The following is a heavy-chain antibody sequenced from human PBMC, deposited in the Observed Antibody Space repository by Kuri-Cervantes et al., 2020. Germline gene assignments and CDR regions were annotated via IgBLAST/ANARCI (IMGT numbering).Heavy chain of an antibody. V-gene: IGHV3-21*01. CDR1: GFTFSSYS. D-gene: IGHD3-9*01. CDR3: ARDDILTGYYLLGAFDI. CDR2: ISSSSSYI. Sequence: GESLKISCAASGFTFSSYSMNWVRQAPGKGLEWVSSISSSSSYIYYADSVKGRFTISRDNAKNSLYLQMNSPRAEDTAVYYCARDDILTGYYLLGAFDIWGQGTMVTVSS. J-gene: IGHJ3*02.